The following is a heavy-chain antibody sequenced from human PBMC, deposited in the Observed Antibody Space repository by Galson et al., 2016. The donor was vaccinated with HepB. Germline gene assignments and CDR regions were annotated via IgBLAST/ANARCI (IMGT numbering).Heavy chain of an antibody. CDR2: VYYSGSA. CDR1: GGSISSYY. D-gene: IGHD3-10*01. Sequence: SETLSLTCTVSGGSISSYYWSWIRQPPGKELEWIGYVYYSGSAYNPSLKSRVTISIDTSKNQFSLKLSSMTAADTAVYYCARDFRLVWFWEFLHNWFDPWGQGTLVTVSS. V-gene: IGHV4-59*01. J-gene: IGHJ5*02. CDR3: ARDFRLVWFWEFLHNWFDP.